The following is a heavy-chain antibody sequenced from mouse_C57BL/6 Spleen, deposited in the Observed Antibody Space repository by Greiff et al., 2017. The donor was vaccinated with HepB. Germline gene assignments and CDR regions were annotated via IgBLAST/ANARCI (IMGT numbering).Heavy chain of an antibody. CDR2: IHPNSGST. V-gene: IGHV1-64*01. J-gene: IGHJ2*01. CDR1: GYTFTSYW. D-gene: IGHD1-1*01. Sequence: QVQLQQPGAELVKPGASVKLSCKASGYTFTSYWMHWVKQRPGQGLEWIGMIHPNSGSTNYNEKFKSKATLTVDKSSSTAYMQLSSLTSEDSAVYACARGPFITTLVATGDFDYWGQGTTLTVSS. CDR3: ARGPFITTLVATGDFDY.